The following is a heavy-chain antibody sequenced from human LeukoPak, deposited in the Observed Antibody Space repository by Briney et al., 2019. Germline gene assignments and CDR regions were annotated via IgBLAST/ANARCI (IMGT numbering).Heavy chain of an antibody. CDR2: IYTSGNT. D-gene: IGHD6-19*01. V-gene: IGHV4-4*09. CDR1: GGSISSYY. Sequence: PSETLSLTCTVSGGSISSYYWSWIRQPPGKGLEWIGNIYTSGNTNYNPSLKSRVAISVDTSKNQFSLKLNSVTAADAAVYYCARPYSSGWSGVFDIWGQGTIV. J-gene: IGHJ3*02. CDR3: ARPYSSGWSGVFDI.